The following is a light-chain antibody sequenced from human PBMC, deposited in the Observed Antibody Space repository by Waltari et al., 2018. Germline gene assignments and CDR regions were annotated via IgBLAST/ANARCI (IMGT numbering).Light chain of an antibody. V-gene: IGKV2-28*01. Sequence: DIVMTQSPLALPLTPGEPASTSCRSSQSLLHSNGYNYLDWYLQKPGQSPQLLIYFGSVRASGVPDRFSGSGSGTDFTLKISRVEAEDVGVYYCMQALQTPLTFGGGTKVAIK. J-gene: IGKJ4*01. CDR2: FGS. CDR3: MQALQTPLT. CDR1: QSLLHSNGYNY.